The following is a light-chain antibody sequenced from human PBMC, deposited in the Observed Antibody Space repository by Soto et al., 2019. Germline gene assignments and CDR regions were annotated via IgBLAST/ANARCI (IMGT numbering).Light chain of an antibody. CDR2: AAS. Sequence: DIQMTQSPSSLSAFVGDTVTITCRASQDISNFLAWYQQKPGKVPKLLIYAASTLQSGVPSRFSGSGSGTDFTLTISXXXXXDVATYYCQKCKIXXFTFGGGTKVEMK. CDR3: QKCKIXXFT. CDR1: QDISNF. J-gene: IGKJ4*01. V-gene: IGKV1-27*01.